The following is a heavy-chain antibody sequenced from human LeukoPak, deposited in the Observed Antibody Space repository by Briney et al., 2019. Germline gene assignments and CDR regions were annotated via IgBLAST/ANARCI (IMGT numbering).Heavy chain of an antibody. CDR1: GYTLTELS. J-gene: IGHJ4*02. D-gene: IGHD6-19*01. CDR2: FDPEDGET. CDR3: ATAGYSSGWYPFDY. Sequence: EASVKVSCKVSGYTLTELSMHWVRQAPGKGLEWMGGFDPEDGETIYAQKFQGRVTMTEDTSTDTAYMELSSLRSADTAVYYCATAGYSSGWYPFDYWGQGTLVTVSS. V-gene: IGHV1-24*01.